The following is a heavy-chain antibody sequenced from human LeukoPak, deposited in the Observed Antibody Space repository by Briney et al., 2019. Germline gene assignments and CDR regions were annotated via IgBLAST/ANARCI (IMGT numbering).Heavy chain of an antibody. CDR1: GYTFTGYY. V-gene: IGHV1-2*06. J-gene: IGHJ4*02. Sequence: GASVKVSCKASGYTFTGYYMHWVRQAPGQGLEWMGRINPNSGGTNYAQKFQGRVTMTRDTSISTAYMELSRLRSDDTAVYYCARGVLYYYDSSGYADYWGQGTLVTVSS. CDR3: ARGVLYYYDSSGYADY. D-gene: IGHD3-22*01. CDR2: INPNSGGT.